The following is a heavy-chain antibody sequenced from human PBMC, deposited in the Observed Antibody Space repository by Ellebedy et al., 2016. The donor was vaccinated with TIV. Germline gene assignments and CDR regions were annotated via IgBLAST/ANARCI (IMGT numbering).Heavy chain of an antibody. CDR2: IKQGGSEI. CDR1: GFTFSNYC. D-gene: IGHD3-16*01. J-gene: IGHJ4*02. V-gene: IGHV3-7*01. CDR3: AREAISYATSGYYFDY. Sequence: GESLKISCAASGFTFSNYCMSWVRQAPGKGLEWVANIKQGGSEIHYADSVKGRFTISRDNAKSSLYLQMNSLRAEETAVYYCAREAISYATSGYYFDYWGQGTLVTVSS.